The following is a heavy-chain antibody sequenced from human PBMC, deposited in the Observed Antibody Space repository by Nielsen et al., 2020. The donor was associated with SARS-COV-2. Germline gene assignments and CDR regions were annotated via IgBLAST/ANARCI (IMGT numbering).Heavy chain of an antibody. D-gene: IGHD6-13*01. CDR2: ISYDGSNK. Sequence: GESLKISCAASGFTFSSYAMHWVRQAPGKGLEWVAVISYDGSNKYYADSVKGRFTISRDNSKNTLYLQMNSLRAEDTAVYYCARQAGGSSWYQDDAFDIWGQGTMVTVSS. J-gene: IGHJ3*02. CDR3: ARQAGGSSWYQDDAFDI. CDR1: GFTFSSYA. V-gene: IGHV3-30-3*01.